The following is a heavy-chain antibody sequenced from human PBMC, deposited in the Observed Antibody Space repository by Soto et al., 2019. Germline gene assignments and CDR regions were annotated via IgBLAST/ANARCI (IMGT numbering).Heavy chain of an antibody. D-gene: IGHD6-13*01. Sequence: GASVKVSCKASGYTFTGYYMHWVRQAPGQGLEWMGWINPNSGGTNYAQKFQGRVTMTRDTSISTAYMELSRLRSDDTAVYYCARVGDRWQRLVSRPYYYDMDVWGQGTTVTVSS. CDR1: GYTFTGYY. J-gene: IGHJ6*02. V-gene: IGHV1-2*02. CDR3: ARVGDRWQRLVSRPYYYDMDV. CDR2: INPNSGGT.